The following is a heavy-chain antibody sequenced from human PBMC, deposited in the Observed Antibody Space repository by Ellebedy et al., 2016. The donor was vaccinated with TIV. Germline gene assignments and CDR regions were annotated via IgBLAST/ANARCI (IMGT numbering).Heavy chain of an antibody. D-gene: IGHD4-23*01. Sequence: GESLKISCAASGFTFDDYGMSWVRQAPGKGLEWVSGINWNGGSTGYADSVKGRFTISRDNAKNSLYLQMNSLRAEDTAVYHCARVGLRWGYFDLWGRGTLVTVSS. J-gene: IGHJ2*01. CDR2: INWNGGST. CDR1: GFTFDDYG. V-gene: IGHV3-20*01. CDR3: ARVGLRWGYFDL.